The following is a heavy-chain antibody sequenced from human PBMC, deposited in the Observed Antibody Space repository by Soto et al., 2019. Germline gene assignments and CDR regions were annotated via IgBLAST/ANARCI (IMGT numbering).Heavy chain of an antibody. CDR2: IIPIFGTA. V-gene: IGHV1-69*13. CDR1: GGTFSSYA. Sequence: SVKVSCKASGGTFSSYATSWVRQAPGQGLGWMGGIIPIFGTANYAQKFQGRVTITADESTSTAYMELSSLRSEDTAVYYCARGGVGATVDYWGQGTLVTVSS. J-gene: IGHJ4*02. D-gene: IGHD1-26*01. CDR3: ARGGVGATVDY.